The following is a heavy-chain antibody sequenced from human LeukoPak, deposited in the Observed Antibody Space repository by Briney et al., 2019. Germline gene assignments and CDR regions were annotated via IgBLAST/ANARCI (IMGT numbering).Heavy chain of an antibody. D-gene: IGHD6-13*01. Sequence: SETLSLTCSVSGESIRSTTFWGWIRQSPGMGLEWIASASHAGISYYNPSLSSRVTVSADSSKNQFSLRLSSVTAADTAVYYCARRGGHSWDVGNWFDPWGQGTPVTVSS. CDR2: ASHAGIS. CDR1: GESIRSTTF. CDR3: ARRGGHSWDVGNWFDP. V-gene: IGHV4-39*01. J-gene: IGHJ5*02.